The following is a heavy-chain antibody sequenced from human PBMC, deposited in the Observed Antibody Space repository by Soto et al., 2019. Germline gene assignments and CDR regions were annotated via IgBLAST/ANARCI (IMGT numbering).Heavy chain of an antibody. CDR2: IKQDGSEK. Sequence: EVQLVESGGGLVQPGGSLRLSCAASGFTFSSYWMSWVRQAPGKGLEWVANIKQDGSEKYYVDSVKGRFTISRDNAKNSLYLQMNSLRAEDTAVYYCARKGDEYYDFWSGYYTSDAFDIWGQGTMVTVSS. J-gene: IGHJ3*02. V-gene: IGHV3-7*03. CDR1: GFTFSSYW. D-gene: IGHD3-3*01. CDR3: ARKGDEYYDFWSGYYTSDAFDI.